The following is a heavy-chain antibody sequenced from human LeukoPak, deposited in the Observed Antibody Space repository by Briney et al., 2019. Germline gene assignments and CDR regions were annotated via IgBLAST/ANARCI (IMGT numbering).Heavy chain of an antibody. CDR2: IKQDGSEK. D-gene: IGHD5-12*01. V-gene: IGHV3-7*01. CDR1: GFTFTNAW. J-gene: IGHJ6*02. CDR3: ARDLMDIVATYCYYYGMDV. Sequence: GGSLRLSCAASGFTFTNAWMTWVRQAPGKGLEWVANIKQDGSEKYYVDSVKGRFTISRDNAKNSLYLQMNSLRAEDTAVYYCARDLMDIVATYCYYYGMDVWGQGTTVTVSS.